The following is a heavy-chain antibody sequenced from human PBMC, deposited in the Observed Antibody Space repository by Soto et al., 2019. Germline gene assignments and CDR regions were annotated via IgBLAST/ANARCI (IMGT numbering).Heavy chain of an antibody. CDR2: INAGNGNT. J-gene: IGHJ4*02. CDR1: GYTFTSYA. V-gene: IGHV1-3*01. Sequence: ASVKVSCKASGYTFTSYAMHWVRQAPGQRLEWMGWINAGNGNTKYSQKFQGRVTITRDTSASTAYMELSSLRSEDTAVYYCARHDRSGYVPLDYYREGTLVTVSS. CDR3: ARHDRSGYVPLDY. D-gene: IGHD3-22*01.